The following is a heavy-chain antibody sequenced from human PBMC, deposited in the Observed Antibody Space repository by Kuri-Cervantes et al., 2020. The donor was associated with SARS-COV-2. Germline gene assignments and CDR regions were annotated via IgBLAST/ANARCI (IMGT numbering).Heavy chain of an antibody. J-gene: IGHJ4*02. CDR1: VGTFSSYA. CDR3: ARRGAPDCSSTSCYFAVDRTFDY. D-gene: IGHD2-2*01. Sequence: SVKVSCKASVGTFSSYAISWVRQAPGQGLEWMGGIIPIFGTANYAQKFQGRVTITTDESTSTAYMELSSLRSEDTAMYYCARRGAPDCSSTSCYFAVDRTFDYWGQGTLVTVSS. CDR2: IIPIFGTA. V-gene: IGHV1-69*05.